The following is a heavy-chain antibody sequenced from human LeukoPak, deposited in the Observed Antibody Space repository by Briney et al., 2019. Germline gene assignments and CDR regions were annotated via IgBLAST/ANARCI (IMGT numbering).Heavy chain of an antibody. D-gene: IGHD1-26*01. J-gene: IGHJ3*02. V-gene: IGHV4-34*01. CDR2: INHSGST. CDR3: ARAVLGATSDAFDI. CDR1: GGSFSGYY. Sequence: SETLSLTCAVYGGSFSGYYWSWIRQPPGKGLEWIGEINHSGSTNYNPSLKSRVTISVDTSKNQFSLKLSSVTAADTAVYYCARAVLGATSDAFDIWGQGTMVTVSS.